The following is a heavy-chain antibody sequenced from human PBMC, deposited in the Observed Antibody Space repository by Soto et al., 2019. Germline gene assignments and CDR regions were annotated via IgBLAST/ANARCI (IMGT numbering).Heavy chain of an antibody. V-gene: IGHV3-21*01. Sequence: EVQLVESGGGLVKPGGPLTLSCEASGFTFSAYSMNWVRQAPGKGLQWLSFISGTGRFIYYAESLEGRFTISRDNGRGSVFLHLSSLRADDTAVYLRAREQDGRYPSNLFYSWGEGTMVTGSP. CDR2: ISGTGRFI. D-gene: IGHD2-15*01. CDR1: GFTFSAYS. CDR3: AREQDGRYPSNLFYS. J-gene: IGHJ3*01.